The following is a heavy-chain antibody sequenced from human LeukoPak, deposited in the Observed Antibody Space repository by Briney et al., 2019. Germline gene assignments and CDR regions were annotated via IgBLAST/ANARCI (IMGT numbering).Heavy chain of an antibody. V-gene: IGHV3-23*01. CDR1: GFTFSTYS. CDR3: AKDTLGPLRGWAFDI. J-gene: IGHJ3*02. D-gene: IGHD2/OR15-2a*01. CDR2: FSASGGVT. Sequence: GGSLRLSCAASGFTFSTYSMNWVRQAPGKGLEWVSGFSASGGVTYYADSAKGRFTISRDNSKNTLYLQMNSLRAEDTAVYYCAKDTLGPLRGWAFDIWGQGTMVTVSS.